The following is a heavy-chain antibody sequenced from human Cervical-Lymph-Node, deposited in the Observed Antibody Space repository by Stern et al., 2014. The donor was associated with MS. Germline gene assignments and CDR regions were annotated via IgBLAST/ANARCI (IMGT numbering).Heavy chain of an antibody. J-gene: IGHJ4*02. CDR1: GITLSSNA. CDR3: AKGLFYGDYVSYY. CDR2: ISGSGGGT. V-gene: IGHV3-23*04. D-gene: IGHD4-17*01. Sequence: DVQLEESGGGLVQPGGYLKLSCAASGITLSSNAMSWVSQAPGKAMEWVSAISGSGGGTPYAASVKGRFTVSTATSKNTMYLQMNSLTAEDTAVYYCAKGLFYGDYVSYYLGQGTLVTVSS.